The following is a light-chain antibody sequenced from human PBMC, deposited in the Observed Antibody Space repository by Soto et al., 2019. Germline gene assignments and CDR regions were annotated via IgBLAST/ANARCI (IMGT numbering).Light chain of an antibody. J-gene: IGKJ1*01. CDR3: QQYYNTFPT. CDR1: QSILYTPNNNNY. CDR2: WAS. Sequence: DIVMTQSADSLAVSLGERATINCKSSQSILYTPNNNNYLAWFQQKPGQPPRLLIYWASTRESGVPDRFSGSGSGTDFTLTISSLQAEDVAVYYCQQYYNTFPTFGQGTKVEIK. V-gene: IGKV4-1*01.